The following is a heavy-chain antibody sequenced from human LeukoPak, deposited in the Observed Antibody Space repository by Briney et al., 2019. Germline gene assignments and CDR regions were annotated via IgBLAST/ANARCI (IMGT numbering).Heavy chain of an antibody. D-gene: IGHD5-18*01. J-gene: IGHJ4*02. CDR3: AKDIGGHSYGSHRTTGFDY. CDR1: GFTFDDYA. CDR2: ISWNSGSI. Sequence: GGSLRLSCAASGFTFDDYAMHWVRQAPGKGLEWVSGISWNSGSIGYADSVKGRFTISRDNAKDSLYLQMNSLRAEDTALYYCAKDIGGHSYGSHRTTGFDYWGQGTLVTVSS. V-gene: IGHV3-9*01.